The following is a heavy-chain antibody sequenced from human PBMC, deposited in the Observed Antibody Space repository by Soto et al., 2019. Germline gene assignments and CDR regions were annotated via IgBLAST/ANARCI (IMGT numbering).Heavy chain of an antibody. V-gene: IGHV1-8*01. CDR2: MNPHSGNT. J-gene: IGHJ4*02. CDR3: AREQSLRGFDY. CDR1: GYTFTSYD. Sequence: QVQLVQSGAEVKKPGASVKVSCRASGYTFTSYDINWVRQATGQGLEWMGWMNPHSGNTAYAQNFQCRLTMTRNTSMSTAYMELRSLRSEDTAVYYCAREQSLRGFDYGGQGTLVTVSS.